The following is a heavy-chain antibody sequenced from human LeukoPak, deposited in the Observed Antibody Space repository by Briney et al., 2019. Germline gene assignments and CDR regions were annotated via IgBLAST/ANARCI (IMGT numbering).Heavy chain of an antibody. D-gene: IGHD4-17*01. CDR1: GGSISSYY. Sequence: PSETLSLTCTVSGGSISSYYWSWIRQPPGKGLEWIGYIYYSGSTNYNPSLKSRVTISVDTSKNQFSLKLSSVTAADTAVYYCASGVLFYGDLPVGYFDLWGRGTLVTVSS. V-gene: IGHV4-59*01. CDR2: IYYSGST. CDR3: ASGVLFYGDLPVGYFDL. J-gene: IGHJ2*01.